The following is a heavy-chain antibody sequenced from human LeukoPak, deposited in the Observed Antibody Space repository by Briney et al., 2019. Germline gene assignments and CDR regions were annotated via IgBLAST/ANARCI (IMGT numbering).Heavy chain of an antibody. CDR3: ARHEGYSYAFAY. D-gene: IGHD5-18*01. CDR2: IYYSGST. J-gene: IGHJ4*02. Sequence: SETLSLTCTVSGGSISSYYWSGIRQPPGKGLEWIGYIYYSGSTNYNPSLKSRLTISADTSKNQFSLKLSSVTAADTAVYFCARHEGYSYAFAYWGQGTLVTVSS. V-gene: IGHV4-59*08. CDR1: GGSISSYY.